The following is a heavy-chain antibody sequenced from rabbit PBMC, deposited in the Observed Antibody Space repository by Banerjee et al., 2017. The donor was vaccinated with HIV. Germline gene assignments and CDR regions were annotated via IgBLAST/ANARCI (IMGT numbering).Heavy chain of an antibody. CDR3: ARGSNDYRYWAFDP. V-gene: IGHV1S45*01. D-gene: IGHD6-1*01. CDR2: IDTGSSGNT. Sequence: QEQLVESGGGLVQPEGSLTLTCTASGFSFSSTYYMCWVRQAPGKGLEWIGCIDTGSSGNTYYATWAKGRFTISKTSSTTVTLQMTSLTAADTATYFCARGSNDYRYWAFDPWGPGTLVTVS. J-gene: IGHJ2*01. CDR1: GFSFSSTYY.